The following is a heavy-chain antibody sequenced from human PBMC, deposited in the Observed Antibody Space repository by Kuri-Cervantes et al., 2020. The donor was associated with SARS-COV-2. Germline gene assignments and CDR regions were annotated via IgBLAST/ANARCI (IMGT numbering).Heavy chain of an antibody. Sequence: GSLRLSCAVYGGSFSGYYWSWIRQPPGKGLEWIGEINHSGSTNYNPSLKGRVTISVDTSKNQFSLKLSSVTAADTAVYYCARGSFDFWSGYYYYYGMDVWCQGTTVTVSS. V-gene: IGHV4-34*01. CDR3: ARGSFDFWSGYYYYYGMDV. CDR2: INHSGST. D-gene: IGHD3-3*01. CDR1: GGSFSGYY. J-gene: IGHJ6*02.